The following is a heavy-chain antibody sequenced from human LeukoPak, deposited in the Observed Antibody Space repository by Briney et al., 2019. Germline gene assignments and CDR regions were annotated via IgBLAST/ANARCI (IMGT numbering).Heavy chain of an antibody. CDR2: IAHDGDEK. CDR1: GFTFSSHW. CDR3: ARDRAYYDY. J-gene: IGHJ4*02. Sequence: PGGSLRLSCTASGFTFSSHWMSWVRQAPGKGLGWVANIAHDGDEKSYADSVKGRFIISRDNAETSLFLQMNSLRAEDTAVYYCARDRAYYDYWGQGTGATVSS. V-gene: IGHV3-7*01. D-gene: IGHD4/OR15-4a*01.